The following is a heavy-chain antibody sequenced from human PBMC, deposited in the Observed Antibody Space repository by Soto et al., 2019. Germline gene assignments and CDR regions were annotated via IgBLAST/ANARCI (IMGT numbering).Heavy chain of an antibody. J-gene: IGHJ4*02. CDR2: IYYSGST. CDR3: ASPKLRYSYGPFDY. Sequence: QLQLQESGPGLVKPSETLSLTCTVSGGSISSSSYYWGWIRQPPGKGLEWIESIYYSGSTYYNPSLKSRVTISVDTSKNQFSLKLSSVTDADTAVYYCASPKLRYSYGPFDYWGQGTLVTVSS. CDR1: GGSISSSSYY. D-gene: IGHD5-18*01. V-gene: IGHV4-39*01.